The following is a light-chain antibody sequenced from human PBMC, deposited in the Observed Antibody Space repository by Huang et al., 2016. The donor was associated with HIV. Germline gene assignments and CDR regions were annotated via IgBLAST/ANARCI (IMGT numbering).Light chain of an antibody. V-gene: IGKV3-20*01. CDR1: QIISRGY. Sequence: EVVLTQYPATLSLSPGERAPLSCRASQIISRGYFAWYQQRPGRAPRLLIHGTSTRAAGIPDRFSGSGSGTDFVLTISRLESEDFALYYCQQYGVAPLTFGGGTRVEIK. CDR3: QQYGVAPLT. CDR2: GTS. J-gene: IGKJ4*01.